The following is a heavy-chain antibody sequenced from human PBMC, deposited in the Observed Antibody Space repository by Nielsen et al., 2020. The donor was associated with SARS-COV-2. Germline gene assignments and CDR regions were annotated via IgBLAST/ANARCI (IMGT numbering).Heavy chain of an antibody. V-gene: IGHV3-20*01. J-gene: IGHJ4*02. CDR3: ARARSSGWYSSGFLNY. D-gene: IGHD6-19*01. CDR2: INWNGGST. Sequence: GESLKISCAASGLTFDDYGMSWVRQAPGKGLEWVSGINWNGGSTGYADSVKGRFTISRDNAKNSLYLQMNSLRAEDTALYHCARARSSGWYSSGFLNYWGQGTLVTVSS. CDR1: GLTFDDYG.